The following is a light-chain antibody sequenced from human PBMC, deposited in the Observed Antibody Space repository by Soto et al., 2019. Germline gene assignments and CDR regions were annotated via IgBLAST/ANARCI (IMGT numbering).Light chain of an antibody. J-gene: IGKJ1*01. Sequence: EIVLTQSPATLSLSPGERATLSCRASQSVSNYLAWYQQKPGQAPRLLIYDASNRATGIPARFSGSGSGTDCTLTISSLEPEDFAVYYCQQRSIWPPEWTFGQGTKVEIK. CDR2: DAS. CDR1: QSVSNY. V-gene: IGKV3-11*01. CDR3: QQRSIWPPEWT.